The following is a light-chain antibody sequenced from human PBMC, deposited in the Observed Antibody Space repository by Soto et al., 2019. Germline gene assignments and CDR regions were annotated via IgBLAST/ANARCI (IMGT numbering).Light chain of an antibody. V-gene: IGKV1-5*01. CDR1: QSISSW. CDR2: DAS. J-gene: IGKJ1*01. CDR3: QQYNRYSGT. Sequence: DIQMTHSRSTLSASVLYIVTITCRASQSISSWLALYQQKPGKAPKLLIYDASSLESGVPSRFSGSGSGTEITLTISSLQPDDFATYYCQQYNRYSGTFGQGTKVDIK.